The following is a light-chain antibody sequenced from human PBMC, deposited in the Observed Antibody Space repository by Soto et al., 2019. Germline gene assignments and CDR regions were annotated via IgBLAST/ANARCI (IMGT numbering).Light chain of an antibody. CDR3: QVWDSSSDHPV. CDR2: YDS. Sequence: SYELTQPPSVSVAPGKTARIACGGNNIGSKSVHWYQQKPGQAPVLVIYYDSDRPSGIPERFSGSNSGNTATLTISRVEAGDEAHYYCQVWDSSSDHPVFGGGTKLTVL. V-gene: IGLV3-21*04. J-gene: IGLJ2*01. CDR1: NIGSKS.